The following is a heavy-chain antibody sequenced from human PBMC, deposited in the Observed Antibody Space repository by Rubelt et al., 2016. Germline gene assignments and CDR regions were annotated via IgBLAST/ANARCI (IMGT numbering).Heavy chain of an antibody. CDR3: ARDQYDY. J-gene: IGHJ4*02. CDR1: GFTFSSYW. CDR2: IYSGGST. Sequence: EVQLVESGGGLVQPGGSLRLSCAASGFTFSSYWMHWVRQVPGKGLEWVSIIYSGGSTYYADSVKGRFTISRENSKNTLYLQMNSLRAEDTAVYYCARDQYDYWGQGTLVTVSS. V-gene: IGHV3-66*01.